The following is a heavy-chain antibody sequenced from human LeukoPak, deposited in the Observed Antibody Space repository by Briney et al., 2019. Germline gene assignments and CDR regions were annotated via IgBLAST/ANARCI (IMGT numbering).Heavy chain of an antibody. D-gene: IGHD6-19*01. J-gene: IGHJ4*02. V-gene: IGHV3-49*03. Sequence: GGSLRLSCTASGFTFGDYAMSWFRQAPGKGLEWVGFIRSKAYGGTTEYAASVKGRFTISRDDSKNSLSLQMNSLKTEDTAVYYCVRVGSVAGSDYLDYWGQGTLVTVSS. CDR2: IRSKAYGGTT. CDR1: GFTFGDYA. CDR3: VRVGSVAGSDYLDY.